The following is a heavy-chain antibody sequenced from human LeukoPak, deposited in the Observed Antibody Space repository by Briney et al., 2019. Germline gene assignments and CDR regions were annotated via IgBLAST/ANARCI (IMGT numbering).Heavy chain of an antibody. CDR3: AKDVGYCSSTSCSTRGWYFDH. J-gene: IGHJ2*01. D-gene: IGHD2-2*01. CDR1: GFTFSSYG. Sequence: GGSLRLSCAASGFTFSSYGRHWVRQAPGKGLEWVAFIRYDGSNKYYADSVKGRFTISRDNSKNTLYLQMNSLRAEDTAVYYCAKDVGYCSSTSCSTRGWYFDHWGRGTLVTVSS. CDR2: IRYDGSNK. V-gene: IGHV3-30*02.